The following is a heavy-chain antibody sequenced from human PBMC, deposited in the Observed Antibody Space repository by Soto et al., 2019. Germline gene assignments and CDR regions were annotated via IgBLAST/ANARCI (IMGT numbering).Heavy chain of an antibody. D-gene: IGHD3-3*01. Sequence: SETLSLTCAVSGYSMTSGYYWGWVRQPPGKGLEWLWSIYHGGSVYYNPSLKSRVAISLDTSKNHFSLDLTSVTAADTAVYYGARTFDYYGMDVWGQGTTVT. CDR1: GYSMTSGYY. J-gene: IGHJ6*02. CDR2: IYHGGSV. CDR3: ARTFDYYGMDV. V-gene: IGHV4-38-2*01.